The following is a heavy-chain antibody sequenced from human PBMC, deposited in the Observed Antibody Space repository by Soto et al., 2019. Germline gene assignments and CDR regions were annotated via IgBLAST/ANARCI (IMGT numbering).Heavy chain of an antibody. Sequence: ASVKVSCKASGGTFSSYTISWVRQAPGQGLEWMGRIIPILGIANYAQKFQDRVTITADKSTSTAYMELSSLRSEDTAVYYCARDLAVAGRGKDYYYGMDVWGQGTTVTVSS. J-gene: IGHJ6*02. CDR3: ARDLAVAGRGKDYYYGMDV. V-gene: IGHV1-69*04. CDR1: GGTFSSYT. CDR2: IIPILGIA. D-gene: IGHD6-19*01.